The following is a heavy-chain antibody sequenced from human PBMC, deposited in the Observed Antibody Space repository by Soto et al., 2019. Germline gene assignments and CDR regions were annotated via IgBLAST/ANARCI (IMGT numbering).Heavy chain of an antibody. V-gene: IGHV3-9*01. J-gene: IGHJ6*02. D-gene: IGHD3-9*01. Sequence: GGSLRLSCAASGFTFDDYAMHWVRQAPGKGLEWVSGISWNSGSIGYADSVKGRFTISRDNAKNSLYLQMNSLRAEDTALYYCAKGRTTFDWLSIYYYYGMDVWGQGTTVTVSS. CDR3: AKGRTTFDWLSIYYYYGMDV. CDR1: GFTFDDYA. CDR2: ISWNSGSI.